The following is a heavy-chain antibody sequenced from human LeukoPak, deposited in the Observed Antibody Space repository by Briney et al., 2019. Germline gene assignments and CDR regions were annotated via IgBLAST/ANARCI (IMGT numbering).Heavy chain of an antibody. Sequence: ASVKVSCKASGYTFTSYGISWVRQAPGQGLEWMGWISGYNGDTKYAQKFQGRVTMTRDTSISTAYMELSRLRSDDTAVYYCASQRWLQSNFDYWGQGTLVTVSS. CDR1: GYTFTSYG. CDR3: ASQRWLQSNFDY. V-gene: IGHV1-18*01. J-gene: IGHJ4*02. CDR2: ISGYNGDT. D-gene: IGHD5-24*01.